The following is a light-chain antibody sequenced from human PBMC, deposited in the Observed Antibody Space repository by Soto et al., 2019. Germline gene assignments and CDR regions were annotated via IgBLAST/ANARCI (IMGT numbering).Light chain of an antibody. Sequence: EIGISQSPGNLSLSPGERATLSCRADRSVSDTLLTWFQQKPGQAPRLLIFGTSNRAPGIPDRFSGSGSGTDFTLTISILEPDDFAVYYCLHYGDSPWTFGQ. V-gene: IGKV3-20*01. J-gene: IGKJ1*01. CDR2: GTS. CDR1: RSVSDTL. CDR3: LHYGDSPWT.